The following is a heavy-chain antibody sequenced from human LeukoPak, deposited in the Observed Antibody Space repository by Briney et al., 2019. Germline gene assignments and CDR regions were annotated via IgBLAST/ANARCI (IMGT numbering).Heavy chain of an antibody. CDR2: ISGDGGST. Sequence: SGGSLRLSCAASGFTFNDYAMHWVRQAPGKGLEWVSLISGDGGSTYYADSVKGRFTISRDNSKNSLYLQMNSLRTEDTALYYCVGATIAYYYGMDVWGHGTKVTVSS. CDR1: GFTFNDYA. D-gene: IGHD5-12*01. J-gene: IGHJ6*02. CDR3: VGATIAYYYGMDV. V-gene: IGHV3-43*02.